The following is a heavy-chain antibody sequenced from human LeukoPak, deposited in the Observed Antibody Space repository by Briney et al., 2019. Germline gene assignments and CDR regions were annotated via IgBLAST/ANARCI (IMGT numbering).Heavy chain of an antibody. CDR3: ARVAFRSSSYISGIDY. CDR2: IDSGYTT. D-gene: IGHD6-6*01. J-gene: IGHJ4*02. Sequence: GGSLRLSCAASGFTFSSYSMNWVRQAPGKGLEWDSIIDSGYTTNYIDSVKGRFTISRDSSRNMVYLQMNSLRAEDTAVYYCARVAFRSSSYISGIDYWGQRTLVTVSS. CDR1: GFTFSSYS. V-gene: IGHV3-53*01.